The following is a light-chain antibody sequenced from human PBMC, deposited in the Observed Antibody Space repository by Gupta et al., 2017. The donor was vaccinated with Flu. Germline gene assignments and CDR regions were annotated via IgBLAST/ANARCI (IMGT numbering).Light chain of an antibody. CDR1: QSLVHSDGSTC. V-gene: IGKV2-30*02. Sequence: ISVRSSQSLVHSDGSTCLNWFQQRPCQSPRRLIYRVSNRVSGVPYIFSGSGSGTGFTLQISGVEAVDLGIYSSMQYRDWPHTFGQWTKLEIK. J-gene: IGKJ2*01. CDR2: RVS. CDR3: MQYRDWPHT.